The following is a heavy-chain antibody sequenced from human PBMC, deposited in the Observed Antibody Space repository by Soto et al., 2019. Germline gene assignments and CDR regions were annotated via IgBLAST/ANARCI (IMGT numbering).Heavy chain of an antibody. Sequence: SQTLSLTCAISGDSVSSNSAAWNWIWQSPSRGLEWLGRTYYRSKWYNDYAVSVKSRITINPDTSKNQFSLQLNSVTPEDTAVYYCARDRLTWGYSSSGGNYGMDVWGQGTTVTVSS. V-gene: IGHV6-1*01. D-gene: IGHD6-6*01. J-gene: IGHJ6*02. CDR3: ARDRLTWGYSSSGGNYGMDV. CDR2: TYYRSKWYN. CDR1: GDSVSSNSAA.